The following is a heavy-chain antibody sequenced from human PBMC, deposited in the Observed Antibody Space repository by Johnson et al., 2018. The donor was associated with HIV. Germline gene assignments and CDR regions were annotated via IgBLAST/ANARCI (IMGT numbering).Heavy chain of an antibody. CDR1: GFTFSSYG. Sequence: QVQLVESGGGVVQPGRSLRLSCAASGFTFSSYGMHWVRQATGKGLEWVAVIWYDGTNKYYADSLKGRFTISRDNSKNTLYLQMNSLRAEDTAVYYCARDSSSSVGAFDIWGQGTMVTVSS. V-gene: IGHV3-33*01. CDR3: ARDSSSSVGAFDI. J-gene: IGHJ3*02. D-gene: IGHD6-13*01. CDR2: IWYDGTNK.